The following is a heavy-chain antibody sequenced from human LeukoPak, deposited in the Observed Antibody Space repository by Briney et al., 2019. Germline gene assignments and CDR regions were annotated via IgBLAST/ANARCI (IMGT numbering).Heavy chain of an antibody. CDR2: IRYDGSNK. CDR1: GFTFSSYG. J-gene: IGHJ3*02. D-gene: IGHD3-3*01. CDR3: ANPYDFWSGFSAPHI. Sequence: SGGSLRLSCAASGFTFSSYGMHWVRQAPGKGLEWVAFIRYDGSNKYYADSVKGRFTISRDYSKNTLYLQMNSLRAEDTAVYYCANPYDFWSGFSAPHIWGQGTMVTVSS. V-gene: IGHV3-30*02.